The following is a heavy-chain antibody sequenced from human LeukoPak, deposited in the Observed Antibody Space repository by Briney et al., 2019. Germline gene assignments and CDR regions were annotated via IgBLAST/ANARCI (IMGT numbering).Heavy chain of an antibody. Sequence: GASVKVSCKASGYTFTGYYMHWVRQAPGQGLEWMGWINPNSGGTNYAQKFQGRVTMTRDTSISTAYMGLSRLRSDDTAVYYCARGGSSHHNWFDPWGQGTLVTVSS. CDR1: GYTFTGYY. V-gene: IGHV1-2*02. J-gene: IGHJ5*02. D-gene: IGHD2-15*01. CDR2: INPNSGGT. CDR3: ARGGSSHHNWFDP.